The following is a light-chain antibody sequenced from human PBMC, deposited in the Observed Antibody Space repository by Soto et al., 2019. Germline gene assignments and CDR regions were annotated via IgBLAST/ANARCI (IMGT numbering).Light chain of an antibody. Sequence: DIQMTQSPSSLSASVGDRVTIICRASQSISSYLNWYQQKPGKAPNLLIYTESSLQSGAPPRFSGSGSGTDFTLTISSLQPEDFATYYCQQSYSIPHTFGQGTKLEIK. V-gene: IGKV1-39*01. CDR3: QQSYSIPHT. CDR2: TES. CDR1: QSISSY. J-gene: IGKJ2*01.